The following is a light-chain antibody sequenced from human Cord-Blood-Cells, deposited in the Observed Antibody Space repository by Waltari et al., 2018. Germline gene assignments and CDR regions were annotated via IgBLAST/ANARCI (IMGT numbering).Light chain of an antibody. CDR2: AAS. Sequence: DIQMTQSPSSLSASVGDRVTITCRASQSISSYLNWYQQKPGKAPKLLIYAASSLQSGVPSRFSGSGSGTDFTLTSSILQPEDFAAYYCQQSYSTPPEWTFGQGTKGEIK. CDR3: QQSYSTPPEWT. V-gene: IGKV1-39*01. CDR1: QSISSY. J-gene: IGKJ1*01.